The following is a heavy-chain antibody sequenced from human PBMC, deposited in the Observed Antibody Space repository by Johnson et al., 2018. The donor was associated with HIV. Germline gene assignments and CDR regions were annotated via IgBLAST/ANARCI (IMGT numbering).Heavy chain of an antibody. D-gene: IGHD3-9*01. Sequence: QVQLVESGGGVVQPGRSLRLSCAASGFTFSSYAMHWVRQAPGKGLEWVAVISYDGSNKYYADSVKGRFTISRDNSKNTLYLQMNSLRAEDTAVYDCARAAYVHYDILTGPPLEDAFDIWGQGTMVTVSS. V-gene: IGHV3-30*04. CDR2: ISYDGSNK. J-gene: IGHJ3*02. CDR1: GFTFSSYA. CDR3: ARAAYVHYDILTGPPLEDAFDI.